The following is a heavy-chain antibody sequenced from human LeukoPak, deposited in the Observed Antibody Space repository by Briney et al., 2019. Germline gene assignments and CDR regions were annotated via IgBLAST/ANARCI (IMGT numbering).Heavy chain of an antibody. J-gene: IGHJ4*02. V-gene: IGHV3-7*01. CDR2: IKQDGGQI. Sequence: GGSLRLSCAASEFTFSSYWMSWVRQAPGKGLEWVANIKQDGGQIYYLESVKGRFTVSRDNAKNSLYLQMNSLRAEDTAVYYCARLGARQVLEYWGQGTLVTVSS. D-gene: IGHD4-17*01. CDR1: EFTFSSYW. CDR3: ARLGARQVLEY.